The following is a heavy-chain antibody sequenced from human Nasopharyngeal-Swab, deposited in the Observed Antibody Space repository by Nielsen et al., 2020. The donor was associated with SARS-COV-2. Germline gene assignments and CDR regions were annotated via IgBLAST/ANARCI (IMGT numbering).Heavy chain of an antibody. Sequence: SGPTLVKPTQTLTLTCSFSGFSLTTSGVGVAWIRQPTGKALEWLALIYCDADPRYNPFLKTRLTLTKDTSKDQVVLTLTNMGPVDSVTYYCAHITRGLERDTIFGVPLASLSYYYMDVWGKGTTVTVS. D-gene: IGHD3-3*01. CDR3: AHITRGLERDTIFGVPLASLSYYYMDV. V-gene: IGHV2-5*02. CDR1: GFSLTTSGVG. CDR2: IYCDADP. J-gene: IGHJ6*03.